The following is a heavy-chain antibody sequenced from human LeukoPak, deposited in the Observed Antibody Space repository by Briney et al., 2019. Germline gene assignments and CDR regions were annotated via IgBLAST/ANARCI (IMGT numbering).Heavy chain of an antibody. V-gene: IGHV1-58*01. CDR2: IVVGSGNT. J-gene: IGHJ3*01. CDR3: AAEGRPTVVTYRKGAVDL. Sequence: SVKVSCKASGFTFTSSAVQWVRQARGQRLEWIGWIVVGSGNTNYAQRFQERVTITRDMSTSTVYMELSSLRSEDTAVYYCAAEGRPTVVTYRKGAVDLWGQGTMVTVS. D-gene: IGHD4-23*01. CDR1: GFTFTSSA.